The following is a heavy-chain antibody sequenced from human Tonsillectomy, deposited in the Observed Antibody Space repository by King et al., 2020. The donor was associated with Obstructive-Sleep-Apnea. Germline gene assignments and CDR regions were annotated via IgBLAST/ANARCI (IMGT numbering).Heavy chain of an antibody. J-gene: IGHJ5*02. CDR2: ISGSGDST. CDR3: AKDQQNQLLWEAWFDP. V-gene: IGHV3-23*04. D-gene: IGHD2-2*01. CDR1: GFTFRGYA. Sequence: VQLVESGGGLVQPGGSLRLSCAASGFTFRGYAMSWVRQAPGKGLEWVSGISGSGDSTYYGYSVKGRFTISRDNSKNTLNLQMNSLRAEDKAVYYCAKDQQNQLLWEAWFDPRGQGTLVTVSS.